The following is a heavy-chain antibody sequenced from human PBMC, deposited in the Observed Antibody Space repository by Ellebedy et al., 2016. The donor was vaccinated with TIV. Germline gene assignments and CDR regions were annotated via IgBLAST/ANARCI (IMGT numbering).Heavy chain of an antibody. Sequence: MPSETLSLTCTVSGASINSSSYYWNWIRQPPGKGLEWVGTIYYNGYTYYNPSLKSRVTISVDSSKNQFSLNLSSVTAADTGVYYCARDLGTAAAKGLGYWGQGTLVTVSS. CDR2: IYYNGYT. CDR1: GASINSSSYY. V-gene: IGHV4-39*07. J-gene: IGHJ4*02. D-gene: IGHD6-13*01. CDR3: ARDLGTAAAKGLGY.